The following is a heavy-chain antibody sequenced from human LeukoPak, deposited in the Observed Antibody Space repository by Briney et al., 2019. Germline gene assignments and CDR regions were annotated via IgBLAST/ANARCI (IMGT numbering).Heavy chain of an antibody. D-gene: IGHD3-10*01. V-gene: IGHV1-8*01. CDR2: MNPNSGNT. J-gene: IGHJ5*02. Sequence: ASVKVSCKASGYTFTSYDINWVRQATGQGLEWMGWMNPNSGNTGDAQKFQGRVTMTRNTSISTAYIELSSLRSEDTAVYYCARNGLLWFGELFPHNWFDPWGQGTLVTVSS. CDR3: ARNGLLWFGELFPHNWFDP. CDR1: GYTFTSYD.